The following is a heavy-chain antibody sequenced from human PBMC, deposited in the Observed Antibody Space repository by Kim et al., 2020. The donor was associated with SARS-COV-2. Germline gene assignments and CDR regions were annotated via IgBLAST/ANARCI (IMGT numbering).Heavy chain of an antibody. D-gene: IGHD3-22*01. V-gene: IGHV4-39*01. Sequence: SETLSLTCTVSGGSISSSSYYWGWIRQPPGKGLEWIGSIYYSGSTYYNPSLKSRVTISVDTSKNQFSLKLSSVTAADTAVYYCARPLGYYYDSSGDDDAFDIWGQGTMVTVSS. J-gene: IGHJ3*02. CDR3: ARPLGYYYDSSGDDDAFDI. CDR1: GGSISSSSYY. CDR2: IYYSGST.